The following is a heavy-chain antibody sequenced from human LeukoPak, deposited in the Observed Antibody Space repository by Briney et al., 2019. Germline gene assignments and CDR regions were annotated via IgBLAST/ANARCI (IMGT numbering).Heavy chain of an antibody. J-gene: IGHJ4*02. D-gene: IGHD5-18*01. CDR2: INHSGST. CDR1: GGSISSYY. V-gene: IGHV4-34*01. Sequence: ASETLSLTCTVSGGSISSYYWSWIRQPPGKGLEWIGEINHSGSTNYNPSLKSRVTISVDTSKNQFSLKLSSVTAADTAVYYCARGIQGYGYGYWGQGTLVTVSS. CDR3: ARGIQGYGYGY.